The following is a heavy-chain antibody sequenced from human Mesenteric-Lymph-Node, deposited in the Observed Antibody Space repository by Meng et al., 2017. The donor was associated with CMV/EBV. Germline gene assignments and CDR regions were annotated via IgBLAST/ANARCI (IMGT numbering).Heavy chain of an antibody. D-gene: IGHD2-15*01. J-gene: IGHJ5*02. V-gene: IGHV4-39*01. CDR2: IYYSGST. CDR1: GGSISSNYY. Sequence: GSLRLSCIVSGGSISSNYYWGWIRQPPGKGLEWIGIIYYSGSTYYNPSLKSRLSISVDTSKNQFSLNLSSVTAADTAVYYCASGYCSGGSCYSDWFDPWGQGTLVTVSS. CDR3: ASGYCSGGSCYSDWFDP.